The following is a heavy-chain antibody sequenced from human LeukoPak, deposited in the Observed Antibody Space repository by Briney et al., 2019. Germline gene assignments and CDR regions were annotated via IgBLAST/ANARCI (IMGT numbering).Heavy chain of an antibody. J-gene: IGHJ3*02. D-gene: IGHD1-26*01. CDR3: ARRRRSSGSYPRPDAFDI. CDR2: IYPGDSDT. V-gene: IGHV5-51*03. CDR1: GYSFTSYW. Sequence: KPGESLKISCKGSGYSFTSYWIGWVRQMPGKGLEWMGIIYPGDSDTRYSPSFQGQVTISADKSISTAYLQWSSLKASDTAMYYCARRRRSSGSYPRPDAFDIWGQGTMVTVSS.